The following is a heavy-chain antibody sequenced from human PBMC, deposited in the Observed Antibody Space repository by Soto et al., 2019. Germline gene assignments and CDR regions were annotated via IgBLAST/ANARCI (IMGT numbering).Heavy chain of an antibody. D-gene: IGHD3-3*01. CDR1: GGSISSGDYY. V-gene: IGHV4-30-4*01. CDR3: ARAEYYDFWSGYAPYYYYYYGMDV. Sequence: SETLSLTCTVSGGSISSGDYYWSWIRQPPGKGLEWIGYIYYSGSTYYNPSLKSRVTISVDTSKNQFSLKLSSVTAADTGVYYCARAEYYDFWSGYAPYYYYYYGMDVWGQGTTVTVS. J-gene: IGHJ6*02. CDR2: IYYSGST.